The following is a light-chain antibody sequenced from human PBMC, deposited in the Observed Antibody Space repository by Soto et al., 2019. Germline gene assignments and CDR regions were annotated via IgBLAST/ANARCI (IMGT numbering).Light chain of an antibody. CDR2: AAS. J-gene: IGKJ4*01. V-gene: IGKV1-8*01. Sequence: AIRMTQSPSSLSASTGDRVTITCRASQDISSYLAWYQQKPGKAPKLLIYAASTLQSGVPSRFSGSGSGTDFTLTISCLQSEDFATYYCQHYYIYPLTFGGGTKVDIK. CDR1: QDISSY. CDR3: QHYYIYPLT.